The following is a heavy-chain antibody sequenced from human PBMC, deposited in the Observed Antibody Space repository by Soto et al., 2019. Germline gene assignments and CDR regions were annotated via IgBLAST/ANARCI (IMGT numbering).Heavy chain of an antibody. CDR1: GGSISSGGYY. Sequence: QVQLQESGPGLVKPSQTLSLTCTVSGGSISSGGYYWSWIRQHPGKGLEWIGYIYYSGSTYYTPSLKSRVTISVDTSKNQFSLKLSSVTAADTAVYYCARSTRANDFWSGYYKGWFDPWGQGTLVTVSS. CDR2: IYYSGST. J-gene: IGHJ5*02. V-gene: IGHV4-31*03. CDR3: ARSTRANDFWSGYYKGWFDP. D-gene: IGHD3-3*01.